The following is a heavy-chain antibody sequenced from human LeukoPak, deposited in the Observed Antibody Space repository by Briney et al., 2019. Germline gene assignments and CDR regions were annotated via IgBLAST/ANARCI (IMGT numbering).Heavy chain of an antibody. Sequence: GASVKVSCKASGYTFTGYYMHWVRQAPGQGLGWRGWLNPNRGGTNYAQKFHGRVTMTRNTSISTAYMELSSPRSEVTTLYYFASSPSRYRRVFSMNGYYYYYYMDVWGKGTTVTISS. CDR2: LNPNRGGT. J-gene: IGHJ6*03. CDR1: GYTFTGYY. CDR3: ASSPSRYRRVFSMNGYYYYYYMDV. V-gene: IGHV1-2*02. D-gene: IGHD3-22*01.